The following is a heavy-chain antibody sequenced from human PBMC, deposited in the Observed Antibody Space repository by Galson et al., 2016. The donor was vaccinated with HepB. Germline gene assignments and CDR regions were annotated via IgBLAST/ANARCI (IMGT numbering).Heavy chain of an antibody. J-gene: IGHJ4*02. CDR3: ARTVVTATFVGFDY. Sequence: TLSLTCTVSGGSFSSGFYSWTWLRQHPGKGLEWIGYIYYSGGNYYNPSLKSRVTMSVDTSKNQFSLKLSSVTAADTAVYYCARTVVTATFVGFDYWGQGTLVTVSS. V-gene: IGHV4-31*03. CDR2: IYYSGGN. D-gene: IGHD2-21*02. CDR1: GGSFSSGFYS.